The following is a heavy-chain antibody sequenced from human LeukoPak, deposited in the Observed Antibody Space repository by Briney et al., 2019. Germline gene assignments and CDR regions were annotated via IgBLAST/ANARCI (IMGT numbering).Heavy chain of an antibody. Sequence: PSETLPLTCTVSGGSISSGGYYWSWIRQPPGKGLEWIGYIYHSGSTYYNPSLKSRVTISVDRSKNQFSLKLSSVTAADTAVYYCARGSDCSSTSCYGWYYFDYWGQGTLVTVSS. CDR3: ARGSDCSSTSCYGWYYFDY. D-gene: IGHD2-2*01. CDR1: GGSISSGGYY. J-gene: IGHJ4*02. V-gene: IGHV4-30-2*01. CDR2: IYHSGST.